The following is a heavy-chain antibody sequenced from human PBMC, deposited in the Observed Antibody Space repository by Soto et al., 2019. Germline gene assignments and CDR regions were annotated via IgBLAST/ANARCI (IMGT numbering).Heavy chain of an antibody. J-gene: IGHJ4*02. D-gene: IGHD3-3*01. CDR1: GFTFSSYA. CDR3: VKPARSPPESISRIRFLEWLLTYYFDY. Sequence: GGSLRLSCSASGFTFSSYAMHWVRQAPGKGLEYVSAISSNGGSTYYADSVKGRFTISRDNSKNTLYLQMSSLRAEDTAVYYCVKPARSPPESISRIRFLEWLLTYYFDYWGQGTLVTVSS. CDR2: ISSNGGST. V-gene: IGHV3-64D*08.